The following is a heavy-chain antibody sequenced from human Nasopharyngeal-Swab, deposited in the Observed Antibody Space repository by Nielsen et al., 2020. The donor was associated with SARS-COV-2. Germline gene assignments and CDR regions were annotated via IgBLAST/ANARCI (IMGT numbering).Heavy chain of an antibody. J-gene: IGHJ4*02. CDR1: GDSMSGNY. D-gene: IGHD1-26*01. V-gene: IGHV4-59*01. CDR3: ARGRNSVGGFFDF. CDR2: VTHSGST. Sequence: SETLSLTCSVSGDSMSGNYWTWIRQSPGEGLEWIGYVTHSGSTKYNHSLKSRVTVSETTSKGKFFLTLTSVTAEDTAVYYCARGRNSVGGFFDFWGQGIQVVVS.